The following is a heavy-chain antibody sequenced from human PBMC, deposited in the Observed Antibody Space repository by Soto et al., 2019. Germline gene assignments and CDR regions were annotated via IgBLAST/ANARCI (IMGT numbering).Heavy chain of an antibody. CDR1: GGSFSGYY. V-gene: IGHV4-34*01. Sequence: SETLSLTCAVYGGSFSGYYWSWIRQPPGKGLEWIGEINHSVSTNYNPSLKSRVTISVDTSKNQFSLKLSSVTAADTAVYYCARGYSSSFPPYFDYWGQGTLVTVSS. CDR2: INHSVST. CDR3: ARGYSSSFPPYFDY. D-gene: IGHD6-6*01. J-gene: IGHJ4*02.